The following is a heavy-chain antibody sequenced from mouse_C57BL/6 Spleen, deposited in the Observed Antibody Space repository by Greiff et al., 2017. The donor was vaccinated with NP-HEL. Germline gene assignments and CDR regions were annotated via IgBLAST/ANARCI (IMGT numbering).Heavy chain of an antibody. CDR2: ISYDGSN. Sequence: EVKLMESGPGLVKPSQSLSLTCSVTGYSITSGYYWNWIRQFPGNKLEWMGYISYDGSNNYNPSLKNRISITRDTSKNQFFLKLNSVTTEDTATYYCARGIWDLYYFDYWGQGTTLTVSS. CDR1: GYSITSGYY. CDR3: ARGIWDLYYFDY. V-gene: IGHV3-6*01. J-gene: IGHJ2*01. D-gene: IGHD4-1*01.